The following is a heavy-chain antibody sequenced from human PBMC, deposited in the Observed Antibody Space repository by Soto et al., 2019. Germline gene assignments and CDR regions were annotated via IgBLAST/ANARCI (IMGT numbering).Heavy chain of an antibody. Sequence: SETLSLTCAVSGGSISSSSYYWGWIRQPPGKGLEWIGSIYYSGSTYYNPSLKSRVTISVDTSKNQFSLKLSSVTAADTAVYYCARIGPGFIYYYYGMDVWGQGTMVT. CDR2: IYYSGST. CDR1: GGSISSSSYY. V-gene: IGHV4-39*01. J-gene: IGHJ6*02. D-gene: IGHD3-10*01. CDR3: ARIGPGFIYYYYGMDV.